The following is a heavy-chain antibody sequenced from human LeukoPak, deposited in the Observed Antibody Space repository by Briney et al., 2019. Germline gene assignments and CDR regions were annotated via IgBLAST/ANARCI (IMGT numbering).Heavy chain of an antibody. D-gene: IGHD6-13*01. J-gene: IGHJ3*02. CDR1: GGSISSYY. CDR3: ARDSGLIAAADTDAFDI. V-gene: IGHV4-59*01. Sequence: SETLSLTCTVSGGSISSYYWSWIRQPPGKGLEWIGYIYYSGSTNYNPSLKSRVTISVDTSKNQFSLKLSSVTAADTAVSYCARDSGLIAAADTDAFDIWGQGTMVTVSS. CDR2: IYYSGST.